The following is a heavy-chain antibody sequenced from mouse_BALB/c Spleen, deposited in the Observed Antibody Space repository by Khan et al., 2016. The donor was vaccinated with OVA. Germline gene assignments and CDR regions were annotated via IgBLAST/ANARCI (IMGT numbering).Heavy chain of an antibody. J-gene: IGHJ4*01. Sequence: VELVESGPGLVAPSQSLSITCTVSGFSLADYAISWIRQPPGKGLEWLGVIWGGGSKYYNSALKSRLSISKDNSKSQVFLKMNSLQTEDTTMYYCAKDPPYYAMDYWGQGTSVTVSS. CDR3: AKDPPYYAMDY. CDR1: GFSLADYA. V-gene: IGHV2-6-5*01. CDR2: IWGGGSK.